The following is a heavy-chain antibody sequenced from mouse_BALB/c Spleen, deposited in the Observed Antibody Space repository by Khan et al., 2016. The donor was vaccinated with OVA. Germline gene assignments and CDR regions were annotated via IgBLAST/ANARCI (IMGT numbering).Heavy chain of an antibody. J-gene: IGHJ3*01. CDR2: ISSAGTYT. V-gene: IGHV5-9-1*01. CDR1: GFTFSSFA. D-gene: IGHD2-1*01. Sequence: EVELVESGGGLVKPGGSLKLSCAASGFTFSSFAMSWVRQTPEKRLEWVATISSAGTYTYYPDSVTGRFTISRDNAKNTLYLQMNSLRSEDTAMYYCANGNYGWFAYWDQGTLVTVSA. CDR3: ANGNYGWFAY.